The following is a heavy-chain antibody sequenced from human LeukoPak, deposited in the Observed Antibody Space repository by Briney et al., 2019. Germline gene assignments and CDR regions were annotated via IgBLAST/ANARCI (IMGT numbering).Heavy chain of an antibody. D-gene: IGHD3-22*01. CDR2: ISSSGSTI. Sequence: PGGSLRLSCAASGFTFSSYEMNWVRQAPGKGLEWVSYISSSGSTIYYADSVKGRFTISRDNAKNSLYLQMNSLRAEGTAVYYCARALTMYYYDSSGYWGFDYWGQGTLVTVSS. J-gene: IGHJ4*02. CDR1: GFTFSSYE. CDR3: ARALTMYYYDSSGYWGFDY. V-gene: IGHV3-48*03.